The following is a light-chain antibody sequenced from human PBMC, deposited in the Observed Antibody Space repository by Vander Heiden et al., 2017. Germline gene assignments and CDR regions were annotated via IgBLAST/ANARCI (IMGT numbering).Light chain of an antibody. CDR2: QDN. CDR1: KLGDKD. CDR3: QALERSTAGVV. J-gene: IGLJ2*01. Sequence: SYSPTPSPSLSVSPGQTASITCSGDKLGDKDGCWYQQRPGQSPVLVIYQDNKRPSGIPERYAGSNSGNTATLTLSGTQAMDEADYYCQALERSTAGVVFGGGTKLTVL. V-gene: IGLV3-1*01.